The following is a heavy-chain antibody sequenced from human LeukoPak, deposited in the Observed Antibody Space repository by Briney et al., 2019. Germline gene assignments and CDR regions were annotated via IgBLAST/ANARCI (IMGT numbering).Heavy chain of an antibody. J-gene: IGHJ4*02. Sequence: GGSLRLSCTASGFSFSEHWMHWARQLPGKGLVWVSRISPTGSTTSYADSVKGRFTVSRDNAKNTLYLQVNNLRAEDTAVYYCARGPNSNWSGLDFWGQGTLLTVSS. V-gene: IGHV3-74*01. CDR3: ARGPNSNWSGLDF. CDR2: ISPTGSTT. D-gene: IGHD6-6*01. CDR1: GFSFSEHW.